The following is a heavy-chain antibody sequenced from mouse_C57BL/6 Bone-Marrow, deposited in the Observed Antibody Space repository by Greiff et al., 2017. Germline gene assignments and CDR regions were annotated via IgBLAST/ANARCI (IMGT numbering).Heavy chain of an antibody. CDR2: IDPENGDT. CDR1: GFNIKDDY. V-gene: IGHV14-4*01. CDR3: TQNDYDGPYYAMDY. Sequence: EVQLQQSGAELVRPGASVKLSCTASGFNIKDDYMHWVKQRPEQGLEWIGWIDPENGDTEYASKFQGKATITADTSSNTAYLQLSSLTSEDTAVYYCTQNDYDGPYYAMDYWGQGTSVTVSS. D-gene: IGHD2-4*01. J-gene: IGHJ4*01.